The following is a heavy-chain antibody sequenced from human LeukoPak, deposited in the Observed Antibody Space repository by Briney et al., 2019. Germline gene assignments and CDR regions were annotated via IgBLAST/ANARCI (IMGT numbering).Heavy chain of an antibody. J-gene: IGHJ4*02. CDR1: GGSISSGGYY. D-gene: IGHD1-26*01. CDR3: ARDDWGSGSYQGDY. CDR2: IYHSGST. V-gene: IGHV4-30-2*01. Sequence: PSETLSLTCTVSGGSISSGGYYWSWIRQPPGKGLEWIGYIYHSGSTYYNPSLKSRVTISVDRSKNQFSLKLSSVTAADTAVYYCARDDWGSGSYQGDYWGQGTLVTVSS.